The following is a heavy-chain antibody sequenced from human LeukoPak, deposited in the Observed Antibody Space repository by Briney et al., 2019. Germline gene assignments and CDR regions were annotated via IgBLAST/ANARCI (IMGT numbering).Heavy chain of an antibody. CDR1: GGSISSYY. D-gene: IGHD6-13*01. CDR3: ARLRIAAAGRNYYYYGMDV. J-gene: IGHJ6*02. CDR2: INHSGST. Sequence: SETLSLTCTVSGGSISSYYWSWIRQPPGKGLEWIGEINHSGSTNYNPSLKSRVTISVDTSKNQFSLKLSSVTAADTAVYYCARLRIAAAGRNYYYYGMDVWGQGTTVTVSS. V-gene: IGHV4-34*01.